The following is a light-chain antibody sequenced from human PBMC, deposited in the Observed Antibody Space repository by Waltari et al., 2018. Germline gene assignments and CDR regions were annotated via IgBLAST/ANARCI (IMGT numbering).Light chain of an antibody. CDR3: ATWDDSLNGYV. CDR2: INN. J-gene: IGLJ1*01. V-gene: IGLV1-44*01. Sequence: QSVLTQPPSASGTPGQRVTISCSGSSSSIGSNAVNWYRQLPGAAPKLLIWINNQRPSGVPDRFSGSKSGTSASLAISGLQSEDEADFYCATWDDSLNGYVFGTGTKVTVL. CDR1: SSSIGSNA.